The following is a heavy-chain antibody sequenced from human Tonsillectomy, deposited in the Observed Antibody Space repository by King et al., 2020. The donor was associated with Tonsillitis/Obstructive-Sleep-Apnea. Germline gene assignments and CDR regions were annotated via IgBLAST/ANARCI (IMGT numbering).Heavy chain of an antibody. Sequence: VQLVESGGGLVKSGGSLRLSCAASGFTFSDYHMSWIPQAPGKGLEGVSYITGSYTYTNYADSVKGRFTISRDNAKNSLYLQMNSLRAEDTAIYYCARDLELRSFDYWGQGTLVTVSS. CDR2: ITGSYTYT. CDR1: GFTFSDYH. CDR3: ARDLELRSFDY. V-gene: IGHV3-11*06. D-gene: IGHD1-7*01. J-gene: IGHJ4*02.